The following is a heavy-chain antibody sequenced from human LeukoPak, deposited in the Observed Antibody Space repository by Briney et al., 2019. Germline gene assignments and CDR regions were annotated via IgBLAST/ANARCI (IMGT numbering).Heavy chain of an antibody. Sequence: GGSLRLSCAASGFTFSSHWMHWVRQAPGKGLEWVANIKQDGSEKYYVDSVKGRFTISRDNAKNSLYLQMNSLRAEDTAVYYCARDAELRYFDWLPSTYYYGMDVWGQGTTVTVSS. D-gene: IGHD3-9*01. V-gene: IGHV3-7*01. CDR1: GFTFSSHW. CDR3: ARDAELRYFDWLPSTYYYGMDV. CDR2: IKQDGSEK. J-gene: IGHJ6*02.